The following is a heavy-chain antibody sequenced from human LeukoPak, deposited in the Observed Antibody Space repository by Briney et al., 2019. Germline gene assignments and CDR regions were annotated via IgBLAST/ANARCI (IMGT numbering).Heavy chain of an antibody. CDR2: LYWNEDK. J-gene: IGHJ5*02. Sequence: ESGPTLVNPTQTLTLTCTFSGFSLTTSGVGVGWIRQPPGKAPEWLAVLYWNEDKRYSPSLNNRLTITKDTSKNQVVLTMTNMDPADTATYYCGRSWEVVISQKGNWFDPWGQGILVTVSS. CDR1: GFSLTTSGVG. D-gene: IGHD3-10*01. CDR3: GRSWEVVISQKGNWFDP. V-gene: IGHV2-5*01.